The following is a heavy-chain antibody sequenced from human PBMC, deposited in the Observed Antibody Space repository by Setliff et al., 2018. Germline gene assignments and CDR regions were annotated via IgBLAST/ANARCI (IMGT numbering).Heavy chain of an antibody. CDR1: GYSFTSYG. J-gene: IGHJ6*01. D-gene: IGHD3-22*01. CDR3: ARERAYDGLNYYGMDV. V-gene: IGHV1-18*01. Sequence: ASVKVSCKTSGYSFTSYGISWVRQAPGQGLEWMGWISADNGHTNIVKNFQGRVTMTTDTTTSTAYMELRSLRFDDTAAYYCARERAYDGLNYYGMDVWGQGTTVTVSS. CDR2: ISADNGHT.